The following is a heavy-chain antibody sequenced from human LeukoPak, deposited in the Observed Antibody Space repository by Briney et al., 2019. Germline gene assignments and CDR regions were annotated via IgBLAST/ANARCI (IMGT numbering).Heavy chain of an antibody. CDR1: GFTFSNYW. D-gene: IGHD3-16*01. CDR2: IKQDGGEK. Sequence: GSLRLSCAVSGFTFSNYWMNWVRPAPGKGLEWVANIKQDGGEKYYVDSVKGRFTISRDNAKNSLYLQMNSLRAEDTAVYYCARGLNGAFEIWGQGTMVSVSS. V-gene: IGHV3-7*01. CDR3: ARGLNGAFEI. J-gene: IGHJ3*02.